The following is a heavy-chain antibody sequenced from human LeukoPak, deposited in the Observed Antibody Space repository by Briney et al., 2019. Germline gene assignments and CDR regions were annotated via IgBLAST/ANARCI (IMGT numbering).Heavy chain of an antibody. CDR2: INPNSGGT. D-gene: IGHD3-10*01. CDR3: ARDRDYGSGIFDY. Sequence: GASEKVSCKASGYTFTGYYMHWVRQAPGQGLEWMGWINPNSGGTNYAQKFQGRVTMTRDTSISTAYMELNRLRSDDTAVYYCARDRDYGSGIFDYWGQGTLVTVSS. J-gene: IGHJ4*02. CDR1: GYTFTGYY. V-gene: IGHV1-2*02.